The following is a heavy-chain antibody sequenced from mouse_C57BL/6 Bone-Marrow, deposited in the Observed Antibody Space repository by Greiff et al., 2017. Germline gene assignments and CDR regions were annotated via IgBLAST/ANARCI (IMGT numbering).Heavy chain of an antibody. V-gene: IGHV5-6*01. D-gene: IGHD2-3*01. CDR3: ARHRDGYPFAY. CDR1: GFTFSSYG. J-gene: IGHJ3*01. CDR2: ISSGGSYT. Sequence: EVQLVESGGDLVKPGGSLKLSCAASGFTFSSYGMSWVRQTPDKRLEWVATISSGGSYTDYPDSVKGRFTISRDNAKNTLYLQMSSLKSEDTAMYYCARHRDGYPFAYGGQGTLVTVSA.